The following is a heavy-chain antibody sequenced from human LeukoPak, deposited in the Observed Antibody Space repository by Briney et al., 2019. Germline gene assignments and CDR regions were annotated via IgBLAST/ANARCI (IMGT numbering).Heavy chain of an antibody. CDR1: GYTFTGYY. Sequence: ASVKVSCKASGYTFTGYYMHWVRQAPGQGLEWMGWINPNSGGTNYAQKFQGRVTMTRDTSISTAYMELSRLRSDDTAVYYCARGDTTIFGVVIPNRFDYWGQGTLVTASS. J-gene: IGHJ4*02. CDR3: ARGDTTIFGVVIPNRFDY. D-gene: IGHD3-3*01. V-gene: IGHV1-2*02. CDR2: INPNSGGT.